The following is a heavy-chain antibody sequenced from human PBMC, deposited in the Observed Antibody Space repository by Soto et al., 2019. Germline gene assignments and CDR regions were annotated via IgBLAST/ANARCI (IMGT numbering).Heavy chain of an antibody. CDR1: GFTFDDYT. Sequence: VGSLRLSCAASGFTFDDYTMHWVRQAPGKGLEWVSLISWDGGSTYYADSVKGRFTISRDNSKNSLYLQMNSLRTEDTALYYCAKGGITIPPGFWGQGTMVTVSS. CDR2: ISWDGGST. CDR3: AKGGITIPPGF. V-gene: IGHV3-43*01. D-gene: IGHD3-3*01. J-gene: IGHJ3*01.